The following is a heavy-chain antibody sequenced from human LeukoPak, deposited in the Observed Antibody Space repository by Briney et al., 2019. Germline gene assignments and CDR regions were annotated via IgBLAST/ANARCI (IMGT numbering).Heavy chain of an antibody. CDR1: RVTFSSYA. CDR3: AKDWEYYDSSGYKSFAEYFQH. CDR2: IGGSGGST. Sequence: PGGSLRLSCAASRVTFSSYAMSWGREALGKGVGCISSIGGSGGSTYYADSVWGGFTISRDNSKNTLYLQMNSLKAADTALYYCAKDWEYYDSSGYKSFAEYFQHTGQGNLVTASP. J-gene: IGHJ1*01. V-gene: IGHV3-23*01. D-gene: IGHD3-22*01.